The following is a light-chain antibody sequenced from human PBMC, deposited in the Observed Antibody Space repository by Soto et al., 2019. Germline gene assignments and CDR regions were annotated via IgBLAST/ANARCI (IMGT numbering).Light chain of an antibody. CDR3: QQRSIWPVT. Sequence: EIVLTQSPATLSLSTGVKATLSCRARQSVRKYFAWYQQKPGQAPRLLIYDASSRATGIPARFSGSGSGTEFTLSISSLDPEDFAVYYCQQRSIWPVTFGQGTRVDIK. CDR2: DAS. CDR1: QSVRKY. J-gene: IGKJ1*01. V-gene: IGKV3-11*01.